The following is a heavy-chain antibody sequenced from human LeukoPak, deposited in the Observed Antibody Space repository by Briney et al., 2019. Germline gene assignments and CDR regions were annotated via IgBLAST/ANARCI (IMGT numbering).Heavy chain of an antibody. J-gene: IGHJ4*02. CDR2: IKQDGSEK. CDR3: VRDGDTSGYTN. D-gene: IGHD3-22*01. Sequence: GGSLRLSCAASGFTFSSYWMHWVRQAPGKGLEWVANIKQDGSEKYYVDSVKGRFTISRDNAKNSLYLQMNSLRAEDAAVYSCVRDGDTSGYTNWGQGTLVTVSS. CDR1: GFTFSSYW. V-gene: IGHV3-7*01.